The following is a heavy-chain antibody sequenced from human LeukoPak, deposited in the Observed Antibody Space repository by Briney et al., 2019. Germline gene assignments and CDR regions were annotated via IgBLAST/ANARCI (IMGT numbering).Heavy chain of an antibody. CDR3: ARGRDDYGDHGAFDI. V-gene: IGHV1-3*01. D-gene: IGHD4-17*01. J-gene: IGHJ3*02. Sequence: ASVKVSCKASGYTFTSYAMHWVRQAPGQRLEWMGWINAGNGNTKYSQKFQGRVTITRDTSASTAYMELSSLRSEDTAVYYCARGRDDYGDHGAFDIWGQGTMVIVSS. CDR1: GYTFTSYA. CDR2: INAGNGNT.